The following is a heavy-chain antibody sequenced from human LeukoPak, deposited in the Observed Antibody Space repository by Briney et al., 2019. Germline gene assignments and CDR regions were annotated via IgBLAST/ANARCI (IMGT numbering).Heavy chain of an antibody. CDR1: GGTFSSYA. CDR3: ASHKDYGDYYYFDY. J-gene: IGHJ4*02. Sequence: GASVKVSCKASGGTFSSYAISWVRQAPGQGLEWMGWISTYSGNTNYAQSLQGRVTMTTDTSTKMVYLELRSLGSDDTAVYYCASHKDYGDYYYFDYWGQGTLVTVSS. D-gene: IGHD4-17*01. CDR2: ISTYSGNT. V-gene: IGHV1-18*01.